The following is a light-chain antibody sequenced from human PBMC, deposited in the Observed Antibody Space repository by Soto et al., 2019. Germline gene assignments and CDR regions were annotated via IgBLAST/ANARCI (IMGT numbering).Light chain of an antibody. CDR1: QGISSH. CDR3: QLLNSYPIT. V-gene: IGKV1-9*01. CDR2: VAS. Sequence: DIQLTQSPSFLSASVGDRVTITCRASQGISSHLAWYQQQPGKAPKLLIYVASTLQSGVPSRFSGSGSGTEFTLTISVLQPEDFASYYCQLLNSYPITFGQGTRLEIK. J-gene: IGKJ5*01.